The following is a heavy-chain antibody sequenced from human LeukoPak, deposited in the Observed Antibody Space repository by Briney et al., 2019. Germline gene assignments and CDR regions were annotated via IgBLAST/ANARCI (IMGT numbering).Heavy chain of an antibody. CDR2: ISSSGTYI. CDR3: ARDKYSSS. CDR1: GFTFSSYT. D-gene: IGHD6-13*01. V-gene: IGHV3-21*01. J-gene: IGHJ4*02. Sequence: GGSLRLSWAASGFTFSSYTMKWVRQAPGKGLEWVSSISSSGTYIYYADSVKGRFTISRDNAKNSLYLQMISLRATDTAVYYCARDKYSSSWGQGTLVTVPS.